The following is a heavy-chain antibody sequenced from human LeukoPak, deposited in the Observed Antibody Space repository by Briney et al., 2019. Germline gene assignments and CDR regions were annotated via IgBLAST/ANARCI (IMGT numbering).Heavy chain of an antibody. J-gene: IGHJ4*02. D-gene: IGHD5-18*01. V-gene: IGHV3-30*18. CDR3: AKRDEGYSLGY. CDR2: ISNDGIKK. CDR1: GFTFSSYG. Sequence: PGGSLRLSCAASGFTFSSYGMHWVRQAPGKGLEGVAVISNDGIKKYYADSVKGRFTISRDNSKNTVYLQMNSLRAEDTAVYYCAKRDEGYSLGYWGQGTLVTVSS.